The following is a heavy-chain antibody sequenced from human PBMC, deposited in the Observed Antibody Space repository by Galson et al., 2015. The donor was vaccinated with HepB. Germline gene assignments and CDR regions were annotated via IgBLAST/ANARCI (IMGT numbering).Heavy chain of an antibody. J-gene: IGHJ4*02. D-gene: IGHD3-16*01. Sequence: SLRLSCAASGFTFSTYAMHWVRQAPGKGLGWVAVISYDGSNKYYADSVKGRFTISRDNSKNTLYLQMNSLRAEDTAVYYCARDRGRVAVGSFAGDYWGQGTLVTVSS. V-gene: IGHV3-30-3*01. CDR2: ISYDGSNK. CDR3: ARDRGRVAVGSFAGDY. CDR1: GFTFSTYA.